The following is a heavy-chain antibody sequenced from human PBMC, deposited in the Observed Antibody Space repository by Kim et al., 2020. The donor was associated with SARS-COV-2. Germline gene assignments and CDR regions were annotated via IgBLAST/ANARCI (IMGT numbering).Heavy chain of an antibody. J-gene: IGHJ5*02. CDR2: INPNSGVT. CDR3: AREAVDKTVSQTEGRFDP. Sequence: ASVKVSCKASGYTFTGYYIQWFRQAPGQGLEWMGWINPNSGVTHYAQNFRGRVTMTRDTSINTAYMELSSLRYDDTAVFYCAREAVDKTVSQTEGRFDPWGKGTLLTVSS. D-gene: IGHD1-1*01. CDR1: GYTFTGYY. V-gene: IGHV1-2*02.